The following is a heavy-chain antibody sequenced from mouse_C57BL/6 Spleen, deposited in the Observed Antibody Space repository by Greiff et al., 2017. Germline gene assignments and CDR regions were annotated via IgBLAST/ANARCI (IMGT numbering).Heavy chain of an antibody. J-gene: IGHJ2*01. CDR1: GFTFSDYG. CDR2: ISSGSSTI. Sequence: EVNLVESGGGLVKPGGSLKLSCAASGFTFSDYGMHWVRQAPEKGLEWVAYISSGSSTIYYADTVKGRFTISRDNAKNTLFLQMTSLRSEDTAMYYCARTPYYGSSPHYFDYWGQGTTLTVSS. CDR3: ARTPYYGSSPHYFDY. V-gene: IGHV5-17*01. D-gene: IGHD1-1*01.